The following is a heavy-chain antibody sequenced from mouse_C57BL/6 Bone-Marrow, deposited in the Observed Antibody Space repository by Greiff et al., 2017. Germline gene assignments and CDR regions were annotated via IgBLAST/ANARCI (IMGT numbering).Heavy chain of an antibody. V-gene: IGHV1-4*01. J-gene: IGHJ1*03. CDR2: INPSSGYT. Sequence: VQRVEPGAELAKPGASVKLSCKASGYTFTSYTMHWVKQRPGQGLEWIGCINPSSGYTKYNQKFKCKATLTADKSSSTAYMQLSSLTSEDSAVYYGASWLLPLCWYFDVWGTGTTLTVSS. CDR3: ASWLLPLCWYFDV. D-gene: IGHD1-1*02. CDR1: GYTFTSYT.